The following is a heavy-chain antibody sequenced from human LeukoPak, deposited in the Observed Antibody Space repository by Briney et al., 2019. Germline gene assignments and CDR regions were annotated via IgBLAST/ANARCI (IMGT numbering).Heavy chain of an antibody. CDR1: GYSISSGYY. V-gene: IGHV4-38-2*02. J-gene: IGHJ3*02. Sequence: SETLSLTCTVSGYSISSGYYWSWIRQPPGRGLEWIGEINHSGSTNYNPSLKSRVTISVDTSKNQFSLKLSSVTAADTAVYYCAREMLRYFDWLLPHRAFDIWGQGTMVTVSS. CDR3: AREMLRYFDWLLPHRAFDI. D-gene: IGHD3-9*01. CDR2: INHSGST.